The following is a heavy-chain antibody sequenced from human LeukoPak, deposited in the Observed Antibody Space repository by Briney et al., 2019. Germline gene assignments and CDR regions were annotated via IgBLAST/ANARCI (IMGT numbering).Heavy chain of an antibody. Sequence: SQTLSLTCAISGDSVSNNRASWGWIRQSPSRGLEWLGRTYYRSQWIDDYAPSLRSRITINPDTSRNQFSLQLTSVTPEDTAVYYCVRIRGLGLFDYWGQGTLVTVSS. J-gene: IGHJ4*02. CDR1: GDSVSNNRAS. CDR2: TYYRSQWID. D-gene: IGHD1-26*01. CDR3: VRIRGLGLFDY. V-gene: IGHV6-1*01.